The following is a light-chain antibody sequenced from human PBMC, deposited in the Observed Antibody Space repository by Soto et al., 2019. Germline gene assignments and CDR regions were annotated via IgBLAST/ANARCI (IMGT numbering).Light chain of an antibody. J-gene: IGKJ1*01. CDR1: QSLLYRSNNKNY. Sequence: DIVMTQSPDSLAVSLGERATINCKSSQSLLYRSNNKNYLAWYQQKPGQSPKLLIYWASTRESGVPDRFSGSGSGTDFTLTISSLQAEDVAIYYCQQYYSTPPMGTFGQGTKVEI. CDR2: WAS. V-gene: IGKV4-1*01. CDR3: QQYYSTPPMGT.